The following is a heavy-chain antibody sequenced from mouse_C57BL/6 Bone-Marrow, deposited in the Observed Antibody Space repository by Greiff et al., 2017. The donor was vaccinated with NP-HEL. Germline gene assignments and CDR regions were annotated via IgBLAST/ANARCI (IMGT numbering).Heavy chain of an antibody. CDR3: ARSYYYGSPFAY. CDR2: IRNKATGYTT. V-gene: IGHV7-3*01. CDR1: GFTFTDYY. D-gene: IGHD1-1*01. J-gene: IGHJ3*01. Sequence: EVMLVESGGGLVQPGGSLSLSCAASGFTFTDYYMSWVRQPPGKALEWLGFIRNKATGYTTEYSASVMGRFTISRDNSQSILYLQMNALRAEDSATYYCARSYYYGSPFAYWGQGTLVTVSA.